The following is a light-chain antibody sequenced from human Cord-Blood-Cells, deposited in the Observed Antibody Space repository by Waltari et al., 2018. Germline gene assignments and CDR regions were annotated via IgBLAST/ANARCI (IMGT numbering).Light chain of an antibody. CDR1: RGHSSYA. CDR2: LNSDGSH. V-gene: IGLV4-69*01. CDR3: QTWGTGIHV. Sequence: QLVLTQSPSASASRGASVKLTCTLSRGHSSYALAWPQQQPEKGPRYLMKLNSDGSHSKGDGIPDRFSATSPGAERHLPISSLQSEDEADYYCQTWGTGIHVFGGGTKLTVL. J-gene: IGLJ3*02.